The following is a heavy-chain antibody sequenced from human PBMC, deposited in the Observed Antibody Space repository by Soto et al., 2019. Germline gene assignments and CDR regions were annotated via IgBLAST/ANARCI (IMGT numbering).Heavy chain of an antibody. J-gene: IGHJ4*02. CDR3: ARVTSSWGLVSYCDY. D-gene: IGHD6-13*01. V-gene: IGHV4-61*01. CDR2: IYYSGST. CDR1: GGSVSSGSYY. Sequence: QVQLQESGPGLVKPSETLSLTCTVSGGSVSSGSYYWSWIRQPPGKGLECVGYIYYSGSTNYNPSLKSRVTISGDTAKNQCSLKLSSVTAADTAVYYCARVTSSWGLVSYCDYWCQGTLVTVSS.